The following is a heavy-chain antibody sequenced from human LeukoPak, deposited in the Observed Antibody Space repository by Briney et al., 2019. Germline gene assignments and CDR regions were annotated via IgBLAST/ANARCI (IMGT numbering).Heavy chain of an antibody. J-gene: IGHJ5*02. Sequence: PVGSLRLSCAASGFTFSIAWMSWVRQAPGKGLEWVGRIKSKTDGGTTDYAAPVKGRFTISRDNSKNTLYLQMNSLRAEDTAVYYCAKGFHSSGWYWFDPRGQGTLVTVSS. CDR3: AKGFHSSGWYWFDP. CDR2: IKSKTDGGTT. CDR1: GFTFSIAW. D-gene: IGHD6-19*01. V-gene: IGHV3-15*01.